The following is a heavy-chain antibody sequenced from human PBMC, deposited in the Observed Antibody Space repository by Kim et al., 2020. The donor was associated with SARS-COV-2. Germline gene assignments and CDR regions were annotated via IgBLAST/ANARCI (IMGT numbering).Heavy chain of an antibody. Sequence: GGSLRLSCAASGFTFSSYWMSWVRQAPGKGLEWVANIKQDGSEKYYVDSVKGRFTISRDNAKNSLYLQMNSLRAEDTAVYYCARLGRSSQVYYYYYYMDVWGKGTTVTVSS. CDR3: ARLGRSSQVYYYYYYMDV. V-gene: IGHV3-7*01. CDR2: IKQDGSEK. J-gene: IGHJ6*03. CDR1: GFTFSSYW. D-gene: IGHD6-6*01.